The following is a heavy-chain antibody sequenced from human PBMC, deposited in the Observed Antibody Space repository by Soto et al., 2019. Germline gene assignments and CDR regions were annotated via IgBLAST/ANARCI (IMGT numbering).Heavy chain of an antibody. CDR2: IYPDDSDT. CDR3: ARQIYDSDTGPNFQYYFDS. V-gene: IGHV5-51*01. CDR1: GYTFHSYW. Sequence: GESLKISCKTSGYTFHSYWIAWVRQMPGKGLEWMGIIYPDDSDTRYSPSFQGQVTISVDKSISTAYLQWSSLRASDTAMYYCARQIYDSDTGPNFQYYFDSWGQGTPVTVSS. J-gene: IGHJ4*02. D-gene: IGHD3-22*01.